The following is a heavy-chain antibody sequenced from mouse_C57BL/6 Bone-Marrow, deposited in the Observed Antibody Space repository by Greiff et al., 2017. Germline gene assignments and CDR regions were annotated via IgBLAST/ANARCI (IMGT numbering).Heavy chain of an antibody. CDR3: ARDGLPYGSPYDYAMDY. CDR1: GFTFSSYA. J-gene: IGHJ4*01. Sequence: DVKLVESGGGLVKPGGSLKLSCAASGFTFSSYAMSWVRQTPEKRLEWVATISDGGSYTYYPDNVKGRFTISRDNAKNNLYLQMSHLKSEDTAMYYCARDGLPYGSPYDYAMDYWGQGTSVTISA. CDR2: ISDGGSYT. D-gene: IGHD1-1*01. V-gene: IGHV5-4*01.